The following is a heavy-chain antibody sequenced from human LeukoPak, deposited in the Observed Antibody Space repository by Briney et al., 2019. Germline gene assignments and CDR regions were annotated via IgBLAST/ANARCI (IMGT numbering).Heavy chain of an antibody. CDR1: GYSFTNFG. CDR3: ARDKAVTTEVTQHFQH. CDR2: ISAYNGYT. J-gene: IGHJ1*01. V-gene: IGHV1-18*01. D-gene: IGHD4-23*01. Sequence: ASVKVSCKASGYSFTNFGISWVRQAPGQGLEWMGWISAYNGYTDYAQKFQFRVTMTTDTSTSTAYMELRSLRSDDTAVYYCARDKAVTTEVTQHFQHWGQGTLVTVSS.